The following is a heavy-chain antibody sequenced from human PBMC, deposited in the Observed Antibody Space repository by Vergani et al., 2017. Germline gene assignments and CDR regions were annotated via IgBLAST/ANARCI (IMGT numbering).Heavy chain of an antibody. Sequence: QVQLQESGPGLVKPSGTLSLTCAVSGGSISSSNWWSWVRQPPGKGLEGIGEIYHSGSTNYNPSLKSRVTIAVDKSKNQFSLKLSSVTAADTAVYYWARDRRPTAAHYYGMDVWGQGTTVTVSS. CDR3: ARDRRPTAAHYYGMDV. V-gene: IGHV4-4*02. CDR1: GGSISSSNW. D-gene: IGHD6-25*01. J-gene: IGHJ6*02. CDR2: IYHSGST.